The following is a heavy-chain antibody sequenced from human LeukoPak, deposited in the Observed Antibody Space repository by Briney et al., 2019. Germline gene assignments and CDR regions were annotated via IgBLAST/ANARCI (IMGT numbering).Heavy chain of an antibody. CDR2: MNPNSGNT. J-gene: IGHJ6*02. Sequence: ASVTVSCKASGYTFTSYDINWVRQATGQGLEWMGWMNPNSGNTGYAQKFQGRVTMTRNTSISTAYMELSSLRSEDTAVYYCARGPIEYYYDSSGYAFPYYYYGMDVWGQGTTVTVSS. V-gene: IGHV1-8*01. D-gene: IGHD3-22*01. CDR1: GYTFTSYD. CDR3: ARGPIEYYYDSSGYAFPYYYYGMDV.